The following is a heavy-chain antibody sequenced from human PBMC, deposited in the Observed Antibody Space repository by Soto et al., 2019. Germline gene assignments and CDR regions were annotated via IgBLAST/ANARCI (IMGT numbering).Heavy chain of an antibody. CDR3: ASDRSNGWDQGYGMDV. J-gene: IGHJ6*02. CDR2: IYYSGST. CDR1: GGSISTYY. V-gene: IGHV4-59*01. Sequence: SETLSLTCTVSGGSISTYYWSWIRQPPGKGLEWIGYIYYSGSTSYNPSLKSRVTISVDTSKNQFSLKLRSVTAADTAVYYCASDRSNGWDQGYGMDVWGQGTTVTVSS. D-gene: IGHD6-19*01.